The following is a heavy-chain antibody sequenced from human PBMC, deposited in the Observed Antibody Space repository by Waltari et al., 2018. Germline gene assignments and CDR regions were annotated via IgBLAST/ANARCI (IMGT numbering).Heavy chain of an antibody. J-gene: IGHJ4*02. Sequence: QVHLQESGPALVKPSQTLSLSCTVSGASVTSGAYYWNWLRQPAGKELEWIGHIYTTGDAKHNSPLKIRLTLSLDTSTKQFSLQLTAVAAADTAVYFCARGSWQGTVHGYFDLWGQGSLVTVSS. D-gene: IGHD6-13*01. CDR3: ARGSWQGTVHGYFDL. CDR1: GASVTSGAYY. V-gene: IGHV4-61*09. CDR2: IYTTGDA.